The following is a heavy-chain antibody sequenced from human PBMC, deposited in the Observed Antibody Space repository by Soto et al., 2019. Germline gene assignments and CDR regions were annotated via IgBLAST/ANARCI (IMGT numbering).Heavy chain of an antibody. V-gene: IGHV3-66*01. D-gene: IGHD1-26*01. CDR1: GFTVSSKY. J-gene: IGHJ4*02. CDR2: LYSGGTT. Sequence: EVQLVESGGGLVQPGGSLRLSCAASGFTVSSKYMNWVRQAPGKGLEWVSVLYSGGTTYYADAVKGRFIISRDNSKNTLTLQMNSHRADDTAVYYCARGGGRDLGGAYCFDYWGQGTLVTVSS. CDR3: ARGGGRDLGGAYCFDY.